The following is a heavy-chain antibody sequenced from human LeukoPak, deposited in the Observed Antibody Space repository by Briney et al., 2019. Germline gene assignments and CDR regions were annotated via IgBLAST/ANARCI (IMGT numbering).Heavy chain of an antibody. CDR3: ARDMYSYTTYYFDY. D-gene: IGHD5-18*01. J-gene: IGHJ4*02. Sequence: GASVTVSCTASGYTFTGYYMHWVRQAPGQGLEWMGIINPSGGSTSYAQKFQGRVTMTRDTSTSTVYMELSSLRSEDTAAYYCARDMYSYTTYYFDYWGQGTLVTVSS. CDR1: GYTFTGYY. CDR2: INPSGGST. V-gene: IGHV1-46*01.